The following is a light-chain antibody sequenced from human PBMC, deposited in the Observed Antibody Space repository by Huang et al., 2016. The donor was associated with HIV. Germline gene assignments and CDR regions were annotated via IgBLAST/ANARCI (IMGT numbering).Light chain of an antibody. CDR3: QQRDS. Sequence: EIVLTQSPGTLSLSPGERATLSCRASQSVGRNVGWYQQKAGQTHRLVIYDASTRATGIPASFSGSWSETDFTLPIGSLEPEDVAVYYCQQRDSFGQGTRLDIK. CDR1: QSVGRN. V-gene: IGKV3-11*01. J-gene: IGKJ5*01. CDR2: DAS.